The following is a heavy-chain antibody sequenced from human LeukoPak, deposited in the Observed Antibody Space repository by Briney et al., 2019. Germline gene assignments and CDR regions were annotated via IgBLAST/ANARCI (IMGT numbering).Heavy chain of an antibody. Sequence: GRSLTLSCAASGFTFRSYGIHWVRQAPGKGLEWVACISFDGSNTYYVDSVKGRFTISRDNSKNTLYLQMCSLRPEDTALYYCAKDGFWTSRTSYHGAHFFDHWGQGIQVTVSS. J-gene: IGHJ4*02. CDR2: ISFDGSNT. CDR3: AKDGFWTSRTSYHGAHFFDH. D-gene: IGHD3/OR15-3a*01. V-gene: IGHV3-30*18. CDR1: GFTFRSYG.